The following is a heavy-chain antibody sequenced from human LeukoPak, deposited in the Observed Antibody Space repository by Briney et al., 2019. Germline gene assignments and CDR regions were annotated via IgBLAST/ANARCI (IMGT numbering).Heavy chain of an antibody. V-gene: IGHV3-7*01. Sequence: GGSLRLSCAASGFTFSSYWMSWVRQAPGKGLEWVANIKQDGSEKYYVDSVKGRFTISRDNAENSLYLQMNSPRAEDTAVYYCAREYCSSTSCFPNWFDPWGQGTLVTVSS. J-gene: IGHJ5*02. CDR3: AREYCSSTSCFPNWFDP. D-gene: IGHD2-2*01. CDR2: IKQDGSEK. CDR1: GFTFSSYW.